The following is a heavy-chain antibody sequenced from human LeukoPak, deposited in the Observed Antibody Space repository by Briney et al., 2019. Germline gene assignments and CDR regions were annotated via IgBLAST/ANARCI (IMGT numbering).Heavy chain of an antibody. CDR2: IYPGDSDT. V-gene: IGHV5-51*01. Sequence: RGAFLLISCKCSGSFFTSYLIGWVRPLPGKGLAWMGIIYPGDSDTRYSPSFLGQVTISADKSISTAYLQWSSLKASETAMYYCARRSGSYDAFDIWGQGTMVSVSS. D-gene: IGHD1-26*01. CDR3: ARRSGSYDAFDI. CDR1: GSFFTSYL. J-gene: IGHJ3*02.